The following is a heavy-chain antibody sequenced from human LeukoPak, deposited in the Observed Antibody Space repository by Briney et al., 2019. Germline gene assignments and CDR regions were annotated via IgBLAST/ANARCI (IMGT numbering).Heavy chain of an antibody. CDR3: AKGYSSSWYGFSRWFDP. CDR2: ISGSGGST. CDR1: GFTFSSYA. D-gene: IGHD6-13*01. V-gene: IGHV3-23*01. Sequence: PGGSLRLSCAASGFTFSSYAMSWVRQAPGKGLEWVSAISGSGGSTYYADSVKGRFTISRDNSKNTLYLQVNSLRAEDTAVYYCAKGYSSSWYGFSRWFDPWGQGTLVTVSS. J-gene: IGHJ5*02.